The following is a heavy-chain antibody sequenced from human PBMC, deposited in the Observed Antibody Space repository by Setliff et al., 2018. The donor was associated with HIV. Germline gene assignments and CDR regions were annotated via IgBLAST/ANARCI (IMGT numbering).Heavy chain of an antibody. V-gene: IGHV3-7*01. Sequence: GGSLRLSCAASGFTFSTYWMSWVRQAPGKGLEWVANINQYGSEKYYVDSVKGRFTISRDNAKKSLDLQMNSLRVDDTAVYYCARQFCGGDCYDGSHWGQGTLVTVSS. CDR2: INQYGSEK. D-gene: IGHD2-21*01. J-gene: IGHJ4*02. CDR3: ARQFCGGDCYDGSH. CDR1: GFTFSTYW.